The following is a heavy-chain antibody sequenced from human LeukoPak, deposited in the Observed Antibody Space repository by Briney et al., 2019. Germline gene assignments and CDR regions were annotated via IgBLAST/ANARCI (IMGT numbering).Heavy chain of an antibody. V-gene: IGHV3-30-3*01. CDR1: GFTFSNYA. J-gene: IGHJ4*02. CDR2: ISYDGSNK. D-gene: IGHD6-6*01. Sequence: PGRSLRLSCAASGFTFSNYAMHWVRQAPGKGLEWVAVISYDGSNKYYADSVKGRFTISRDNSKNTLYLQMNSLRAEDTAVYYCARPRGGAAREPADYWGQGTLVTVSS. CDR3: ARPRGGAAREPADY.